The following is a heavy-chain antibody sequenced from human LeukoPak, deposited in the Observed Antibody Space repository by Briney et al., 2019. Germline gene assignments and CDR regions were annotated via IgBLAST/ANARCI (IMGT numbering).Heavy chain of an antibody. CDR1: GGSISSYY. J-gene: IGHJ4*01. CDR2: IYYSEST. V-gene: IGHV4-59*08. D-gene: IGHD3-22*01. CDR3: ARRAFSSGCYYFDY. Sequence: SETLSLTCTVSGGSISSYYWSWIRQPPGKGLEWIGYIYYSESTNYNPSLKSRVTISVDTSKNQFSLKLSSVTAADTAVYYCARRAFSSGCYYFDYWGHGTLGTVSS.